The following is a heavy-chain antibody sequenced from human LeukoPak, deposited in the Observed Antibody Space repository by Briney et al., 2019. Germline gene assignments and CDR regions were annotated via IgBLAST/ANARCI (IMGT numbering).Heavy chain of an antibody. CDR3: AKADGDSDAFDI. D-gene: IGHD4-17*01. J-gene: IGHJ3*02. CDR2: ISWYSGSI. Sequence: SLRLSCAASGFTFDDYAMHRVRQAPGKGLEWVSGISWYSGSIGYADSVKGRFTISRDNAKNSLYLQMNSLRAENMALYYCAKADGDSDAFDIWGQGTMVTVSS. CDR1: GFTFDDYA. V-gene: IGHV3-9*03.